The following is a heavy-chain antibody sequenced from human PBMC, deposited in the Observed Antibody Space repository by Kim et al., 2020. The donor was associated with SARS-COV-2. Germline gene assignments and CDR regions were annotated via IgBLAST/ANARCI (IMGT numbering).Heavy chain of an antibody. CDR3: ARDGGRPRRAFDI. CDR1: GGSISSYY. CDR2: IYTIGST. V-gene: IGHV4-4*07. J-gene: IGHJ3*02. Sequence: SETLSLTCTVSGGSISSYYWSWIRQPAGKGLEWIGHIYTIGSTDYNPSLKSRVTMSGDTSKNQVSLRLTPVTAADTAVCYCARDGGRPRRAFDIWGQGTMVTVAS. D-gene: IGHD6-6*01.